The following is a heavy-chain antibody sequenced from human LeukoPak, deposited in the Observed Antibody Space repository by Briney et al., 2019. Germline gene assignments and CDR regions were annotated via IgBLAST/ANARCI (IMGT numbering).Heavy chain of an antibody. J-gene: IGHJ4*02. D-gene: IGHD2-15*01. CDR2: IKKDGSEK. Sequence: GGSLRLSCTASGFIFSGSWMAWIRQAPGKGLEWVAIIKKDGSEKYYVDSMKGRFTISRDNAKNPLFLQMNSLRAEDTAIYYCTTDTWYSAGHWGQGTLVTVSS. V-gene: IGHV3-7*03. CDR1: GFIFSGSW. CDR3: TTDTWYSAGH.